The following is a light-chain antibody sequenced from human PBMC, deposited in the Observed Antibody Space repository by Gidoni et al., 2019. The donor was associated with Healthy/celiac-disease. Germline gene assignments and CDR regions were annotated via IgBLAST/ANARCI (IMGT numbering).Light chain of an antibody. Sequence: RASQGIRNDLGLYQQKPGKAPKLLIYAASSLQSGVPSRFSGSGSGTDFTLTISSLQPEDFATYYCLQDYNYPRTFGQGTKVEIK. CDR3: LQDYNYPRT. CDR2: AAS. V-gene: IGKV1-6*01. CDR1: QGIRND. J-gene: IGKJ1*01.